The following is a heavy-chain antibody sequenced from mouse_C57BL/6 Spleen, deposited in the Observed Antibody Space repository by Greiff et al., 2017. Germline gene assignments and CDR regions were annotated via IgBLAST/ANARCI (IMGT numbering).Heavy chain of an antibody. CDR2: IFPGSGST. CDR3: ARELRLDYFDY. Sequence: VKLMESGPELVRPGASVKISCKAPGYTFTSHWLQWVRQRPGQGLEWIGGIFPGSGSTSSNEKFKGKATLTVDASSSTAYMQLSSLTSEDAAVYFCARELRLDYFDYWGQGTTLTVSS. J-gene: IGHJ2*01. V-gene: IGHV1-56*01. D-gene: IGHD3-2*02. CDR1: GYTFTSHW.